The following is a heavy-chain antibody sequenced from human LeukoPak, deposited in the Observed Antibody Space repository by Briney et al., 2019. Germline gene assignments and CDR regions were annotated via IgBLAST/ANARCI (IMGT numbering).Heavy chain of an antibody. V-gene: IGHV3-33*01. CDR1: GFTFSSYG. D-gene: IGHD2-2*01. CDR2: IWYDGSNK. CDR3: ARDRIVVVPAHYYYGMDV. Sequence: GRSLRLSCAASGFTFSSYGMHWVRQAPGKGLEWVAVIWYDGSNKYYADSVKGRFTISRDNSKNTLYLQMNSLRAEDTAVYYCARDRIVVVPAHYYYGMDVWGQETTVTVSS. J-gene: IGHJ6*02.